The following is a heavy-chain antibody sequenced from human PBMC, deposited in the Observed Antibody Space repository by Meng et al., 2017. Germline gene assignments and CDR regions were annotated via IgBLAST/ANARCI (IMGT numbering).Heavy chain of an antibody. J-gene: IGHJ4*02. CDR2: IYHSGST. Sequence: GQLEEAGPGLVRPSGTPSLTCAVSGGSISRSNWWSWVRQPPGKGLEWIGEIYHSGSTNYNPSLKSRVTISVDKSKNQFSLKLSSVTAADTAVYYCARGRYSSGWDRFDYWGQGTLVTVSS. CDR3: ARGRYSSGWDRFDY. V-gene: IGHV4-4*02. CDR1: GGSISRSNW. D-gene: IGHD6-19*01.